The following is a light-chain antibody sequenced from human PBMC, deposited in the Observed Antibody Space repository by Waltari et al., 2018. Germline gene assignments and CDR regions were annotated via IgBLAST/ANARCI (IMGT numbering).Light chain of an antibody. V-gene: IGLV8-61*01. CDR1: SGSVSSNSH. CDR3: LLFMGGGVYV. CDR2: NTN. Sequence: QTVVTQEPSFSVSPGGTVTLTFGLSSGSVSSNSHPSWYQQTPGQAPRTLIYNTNTRLSGVPDRFSGSILGNKAALTITGAQADDESDYYCLLFMGGGVYVFGTGTKVTVL. J-gene: IGLJ1*01.